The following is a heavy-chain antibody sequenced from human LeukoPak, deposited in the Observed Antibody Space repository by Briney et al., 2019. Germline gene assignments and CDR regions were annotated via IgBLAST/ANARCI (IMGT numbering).Heavy chain of an antibody. D-gene: IGHD6-13*01. J-gene: IGHJ4*02. V-gene: IGHV2-5*01. CDR1: GFSLTTSGVA. CDR3: AHRASSSFDY. CDR2: IYGNDDK. Sequence: ESGPTPVNPTQTLTLTCTFSGFSLTTSGVAVGWIRKPPGKALECLALIYGNDDKRYSPSLKSRLTISKDTSLNQVVLIMTNLDPVDTATYYCAHRASSSFDYWGQGTLVTVSS.